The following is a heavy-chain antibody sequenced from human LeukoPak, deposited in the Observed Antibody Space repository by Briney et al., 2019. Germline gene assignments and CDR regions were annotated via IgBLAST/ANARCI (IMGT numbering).Heavy chain of an antibody. CDR3: ARVPHYYDSSGYGAFDY. Sequence: ASVKVSCKASGYTFTSYGISWVRQAPGQGLEWMGWISAYNGNTNYAQKLQGRVTMTTDTSTSTACMELRSLRSDDTAVYYCARVPHYYDSSGYGAFDYWGQGTLVTVSS. CDR1: GYTFTSYG. CDR2: ISAYNGNT. D-gene: IGHD3-22*01. J-gene: IGHJ4*02. V-gene: IGHV1-18*01.